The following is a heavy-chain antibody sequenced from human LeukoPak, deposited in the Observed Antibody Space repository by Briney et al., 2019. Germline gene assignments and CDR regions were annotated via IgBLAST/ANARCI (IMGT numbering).Heavy chain of an antibody. CDR2: TYYRSKWYN. V-gene: IGHV6-1*01. D-gene: IGHD3-10*01. CDR3: ARVNYGSATKEDY. CDR1: GDSVSNNIAA. J-gene: IGHJ4*02. Sequence: SQTLSLTCAISGDSVSNNIAAWNWIRQSPSRGLEWLGRTYYRSKWYNDYAISVKSRIAISPDTSKNQFSLQLNSVTPEDTAVYYCARVNYGSATKEDYWGQGTLVTVSS.